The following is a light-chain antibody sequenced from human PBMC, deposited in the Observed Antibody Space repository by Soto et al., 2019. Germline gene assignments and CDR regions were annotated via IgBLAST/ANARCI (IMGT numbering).Light chain of an antibody. J-gene: IGKJ5*01. Sequence: DIQMTQSPSSLSASVGDRVTITCRASHYIGTLLNWYQQRPGNATKLLIYAASNLQSGVPLRFSGSASGTEFTLTISSLQPEDFATYYCQKNYSSPSITFGQGTRLEIK. CDR3: QKNYSSPSIT. V-gene: IGKV1-39*01. CDR1: HYIGTL. CDR2: AAS.